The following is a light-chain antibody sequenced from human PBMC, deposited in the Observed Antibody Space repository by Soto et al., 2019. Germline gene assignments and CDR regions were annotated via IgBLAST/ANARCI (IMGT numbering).Light chain of an antibody. CDR1: SSDVGGYNY. J-gene: IGLJ2*01. V-gene: IGLV2-14*01. CDR2: EVT. Sequence: QSALTRPASVSGSPGQSITISCTGTSSDVGGYNYVSWYQQHPGKAPKLIIYEVTNRPSGVSNRFSGSRSGNTASLTISGRLAEDEADYYCSSYTSSGTLVVFGGGTKVTVL. CDR3: SSYTSSGTLVV.